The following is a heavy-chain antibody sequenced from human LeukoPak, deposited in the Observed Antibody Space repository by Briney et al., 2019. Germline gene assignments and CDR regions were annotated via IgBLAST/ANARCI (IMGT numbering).Heavy chain of an antibody. V-gene: IGHV1-69*05. CDR3: ARRGVSSGSYYFDY. Sequence: SVKVSCKASGGTFSSYAISWVRQAPGQGLEWMGGIIPIFGTANYAQKFQGRVTMTTDTSTSTAYMELRSLRSDDTAVYYCARRGVSSGSYYFDYWGQGTLVTVSS. D-gene: IGHD3-22*01. CDR1: GGTFSSYA. J-gene: IGHJ4*02. CDR2: IIPIFGTA.